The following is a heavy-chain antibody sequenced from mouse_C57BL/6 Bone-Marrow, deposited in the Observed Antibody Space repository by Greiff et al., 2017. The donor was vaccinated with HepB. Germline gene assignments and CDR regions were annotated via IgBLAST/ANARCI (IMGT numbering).Heavy chain of an antibody. Sequence: VQLQQSGAELVRPGASVKLSCTASGFNIKDDYMHWVKQRPEQGLEWIGWIDPENGDTEYASKFQGKATITADTSSNTAYLQLSSLTSEDTAVYYCATFGGYPYYYAMDYWGQGTSVTVSS. CDR3: ATFGGYPYYYAMDY. CDR2: IDPENGDT. CDR1: GFNIKDDY. J-gene: IGHJ4*01. V-gene: IGHV14-4*01. D-gene: IGHD2-2*01.